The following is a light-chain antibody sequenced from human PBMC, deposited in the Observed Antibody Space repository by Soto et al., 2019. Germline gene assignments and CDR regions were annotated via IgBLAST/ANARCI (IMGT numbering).Light chain of an antibody. V-gene: IGLV2-8*01. Sequence: QSVLTQPPSASGSPGQSVTISCTGTSSDVGGYNYVSWYQQHPGKAHKLLIYDVTARPSGVPDRFSGSKSGNTASLTFSGLQAEDEADYYCSSYAGTHIVFGTGTRSPS. CDR3: SSYAGTHIV. J-gene: IGLJ1*01. CDR2: DVT. CDR1: SSDVGGYNY.